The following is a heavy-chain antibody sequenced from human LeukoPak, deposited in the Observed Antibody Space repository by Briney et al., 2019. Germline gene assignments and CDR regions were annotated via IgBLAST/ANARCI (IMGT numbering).Heavy chain of an antibody. V-gene: IGHV3-23*01. CDR3: AKGGLVDYYDSSGYYLIYYYYMDV. D-gene: IGHD3-22*01. CDR1: GFTFSSYA. J-gene: IGHJ6*03. CDR2: ISGSGGST. Sequence: PGGSLRLSCAASGFTFSSYAMSWVRQAPGKGLEWVSAISGSGGSTYYADSVKGRFTISRDNSKNMLYPQMNSLRAEDTAVYYCAKGGLVDYYDSSGYYLIYYYYMDVWGKGTTVTVSS.